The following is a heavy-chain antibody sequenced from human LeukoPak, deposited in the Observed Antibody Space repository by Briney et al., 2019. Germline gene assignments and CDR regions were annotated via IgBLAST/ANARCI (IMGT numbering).Heavy chain of an antibody. CDR1: GFTFDDYA. D-gene: IGHD2-15*01. V-gene: IGHV3-20*04. J-gene: IGHJ6*03. CDR2: INWNGGST. CDR3: AKNGDRGAYCSGGSCYPYYYYYMDV. Sequence: GGSLRLSCAASGFTFDDYAMSWVRQAPGKGLEWVSGINWNGGSTIYADSVKGRFTISRDNSKNTLYLQMNSLRAEDTAVYYCAKNGDRGAYCSGGSCYPYYYYYMDVWGKGTTVTISS.